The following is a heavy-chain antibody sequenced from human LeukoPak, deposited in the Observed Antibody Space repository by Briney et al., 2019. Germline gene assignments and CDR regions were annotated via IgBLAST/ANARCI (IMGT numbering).Heavy chain of an antibody. D-gene: IGHD1-26*01. Sequence: GLTCNRYGMNWVWQAPGKGPEWVAVIWYDGSKKYYADSVMVLFTISRDNSKKTLYLQLNSLRAEDTAFYYCARNNTGRSDYWCQGTLVTVSS. CDR1: GLTCNRYG. CDR2: IWYDGSKK. V-gene: IGHV3-33*01. J-gene: IGHJ4*01. CDR3: ARNNTGRSDY.